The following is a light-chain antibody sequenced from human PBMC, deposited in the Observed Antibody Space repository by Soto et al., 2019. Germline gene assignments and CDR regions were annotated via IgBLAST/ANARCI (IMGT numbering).Light chain of an antibody. CDR2: LEGSGSY. J-gene: IGLJ3*02. CDR1: SGHSSYI. V-gene: IGLV4-60*02. CDR3: ETWDSNTHTV. Sequence: QPVLTQSSSASASLGSSVKLTCTLSSGHSSYIIAWHQQQPGKAPRYLMKLEGSGSYHKGSGVPDRFAGSSAGADRYLTISNRQVEDEADYYCETWDSNTHTVFGGGTKVTVL.